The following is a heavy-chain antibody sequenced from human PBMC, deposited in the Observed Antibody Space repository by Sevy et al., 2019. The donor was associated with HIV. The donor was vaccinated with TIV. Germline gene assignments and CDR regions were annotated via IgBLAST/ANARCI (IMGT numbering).Heavy chain of an antibody. CDR1: GINLKTYK. J-gene: IGHJ4*02. CDR3: ATSSGWALDY. Sequence: GGSLRLSCVAYGINLKTYKINWVRQTPGKGLEWVSSISFSGNYIYYADFAKGRFTISRDNARNALYLQRTSLTAEDTAVYYCATSSGWALDYWGQGTLVTVSS. CDR2: ISFSGNYI. V-gene: IGHV3-21*01. D-gene: IGHD6-19*01.